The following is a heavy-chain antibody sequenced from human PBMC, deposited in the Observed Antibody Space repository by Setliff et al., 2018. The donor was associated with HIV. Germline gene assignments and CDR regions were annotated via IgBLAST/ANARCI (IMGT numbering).Heavy chain of an antibody. CDR1: GYGYSTFD. Sequence: RLSCAAFGYGYSTFDIDWVRQTPGKGLEWVADVSPDGYEKRYADFAKGRFTVSRDNSKNILFLQMDSLGAEDTGIYYCAKPTSGMYPRAFDLWGRGTVVTVSS. V-gene: IGHV3-33*03. CDR2: VSPDGYEK. CDR3: AKPTSGMYPRAFDL. D-gene: IGHD1-26*01. J-gene: IGHJ3*01.